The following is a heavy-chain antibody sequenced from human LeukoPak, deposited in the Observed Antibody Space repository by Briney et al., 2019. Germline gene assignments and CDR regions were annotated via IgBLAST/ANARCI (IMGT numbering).Heavy chain of an antibody. V-gene: IGHV4-34*01. CDR3: ARRTPDAFDI. J-gene: IGHJ3*02. CDR1: GGSLSGYY. CDR2: INHSGST. Sequence: PLETLSLTCAVYGGSLSGYYWSWIRQPPGKGLEWIGEINHSGSTNYNPSLKSRVTISVDTSKNQFSLKLSSVTAADTAVYYCARRTPDAFDIWGQGTMVTVSS.